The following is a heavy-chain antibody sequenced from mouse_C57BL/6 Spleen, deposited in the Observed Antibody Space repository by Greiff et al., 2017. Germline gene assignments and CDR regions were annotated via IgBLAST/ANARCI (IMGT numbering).Heavy chain of an antibody. CDR2: IYPGSGST. D-gene: IGHD2-4*01. V-gene: IGHV1-55*01. J-gene: IGHJ2*01. CDR1: GYTFTSYW. Sequence: QVQLQQPGAELVKPGASVKMSCKASGYTFTSYWITWVKQRPGQGLEWIGDIYPGSGSTNYNEKFKSKATLTVDTSSSTAYMQLSSLTSEDSAVYYCARRVYDYDAEFDYWGQGTTLTVSS. CDR3: ARRVYDYDAEFDY.